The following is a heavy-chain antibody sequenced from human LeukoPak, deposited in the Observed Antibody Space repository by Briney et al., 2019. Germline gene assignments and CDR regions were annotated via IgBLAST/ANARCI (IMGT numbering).Heavy chain of an antibody. CDR3: ARELAAKYYGSGSDY. CDR2: IIPIFGTA. CDR1: GGTFSSYA. D-gene: IGHD3-10*01. J-gene: IGHJ4*02. V-gene: IGHV1-69*01. Sequence: SVKVSCKXSGGTFSSYAISWVRQAPGQGLEWMGGIIPIFGTANYAQKFQGRVTITADESTSTAYMELSSLRSEDTAVYYCARELAAKYYGSGSDYWGPGTLVTVSS.